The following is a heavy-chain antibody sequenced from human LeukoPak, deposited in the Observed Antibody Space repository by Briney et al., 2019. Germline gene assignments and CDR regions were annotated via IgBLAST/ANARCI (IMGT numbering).Heavy chain of an antibody. J-gene: IGHJ4*02. D-gene: IGHD3-10*01. CDR2: IRSKANSYAT. Sequence: AGGSLRLSCAASGFTFSGSAMHGVRQASGKGLEWVGRIRSKANSYATAYAASVKGRFTISRDDSKNTAYLQMNSLKTEDTAVYYCRASHGSGSYPDYWGQGTLVTVSS. CDR1: GFTFSGSA. V-gene: IGHV3-73*01. CDR3: RASHGSGSYPDY.